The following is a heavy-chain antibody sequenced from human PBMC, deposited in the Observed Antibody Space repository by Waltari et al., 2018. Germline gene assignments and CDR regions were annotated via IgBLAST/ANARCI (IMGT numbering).Heavy chain of an antibody. CDR3: ARESAFSTSWYPGFDP. D-gene: IGHD2-2*01. Sequence: QVELVQSGAEVRTPGASVTVSCQASGYSLTSYYMPWVRQAPGLGLEWMGRINPNSGDTNSAPKFQGRVTLTRDTSVNTAFLELRSLTSDDTAVYFCARESAFSTSWYPGFDPWGQGTLVTVAS. CDR1: GYSLTSYY. V-gene: IGHV1-2*06. J-gene: IGHJ5*02. CDR2: INPNSGDT.